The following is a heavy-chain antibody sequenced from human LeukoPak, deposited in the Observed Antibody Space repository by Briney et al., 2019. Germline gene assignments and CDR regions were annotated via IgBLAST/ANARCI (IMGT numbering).Heavy chain of an antibody. CDR2: IYYSGST. Sequence: PSETLSLTCTVSGGSISSGGYYWSWIRQPPGKGLEWIGYIYYSGSTYYNPSLKSRVTISVDTSKNQFSLKLSSVTAADTAVYYCAGAYSSSAVVVYWGQGTLVTVSS. V-gene: IGHV4-30-4*01. CDR1: GGSISSGGYY. CDR3: AGAYSSSAVVVY. D-gene: IGHD6-6*01. J-gene: IGHJ4*02.